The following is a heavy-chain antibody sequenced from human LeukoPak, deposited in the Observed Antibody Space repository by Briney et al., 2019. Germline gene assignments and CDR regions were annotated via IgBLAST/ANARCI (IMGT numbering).Heavy chain of an antibody. CDR2: IYTSGST. D-gene: IGHD3-3*01. Sequence: SETLSLTCTVSGGSISSSSYYWSWIRQPAGKGLEWIGRIYTSGSTNYNPSLKSRVTMSVDTSKNQFSLKLSSVTAADTAVYYCARDINDFWSGYFPYYYMDVWGKGTTVTVSS. V-gene: IGHV4-61*02. J-gene: IGHJ6*03. CDR1: GGSISSSSYY. CDR3: ARDINDFWSGYFPYYYMDV.